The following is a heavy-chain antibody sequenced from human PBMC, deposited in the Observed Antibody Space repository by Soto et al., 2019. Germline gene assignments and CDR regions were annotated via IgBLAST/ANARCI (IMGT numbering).Heavy chain of an antibody. CDR1: EYTFTSYA. CDR2: INAGNGNT. V-gene: IGHV1-3*01. J-gene: IGHJ4*02. CDR3: ASPLNVVPAAMGFHY. D-gene: IGHD2-2*01. Sequence: GASVKVSCKASEYTFTSYAMHWVRQAPGQRLEWMGWINAGNGNTKYSQKFQGRVTITRDASASTAYMELSSLRSEDTAVYYCASPLNVVPAAMGFHYWGQGTLVTVSS.